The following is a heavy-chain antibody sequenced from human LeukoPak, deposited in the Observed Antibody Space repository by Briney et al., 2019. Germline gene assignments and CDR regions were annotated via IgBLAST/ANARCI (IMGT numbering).Heavy chain of an antibody. CDR2: IYSTGKN. Sequence: SETLSLTCAVSGGSINSHYWGWIRQPPGKGLQWIGDIYSTGKNNYNPSFKSRVTISLDTSKSHLSLNLTSVLAADTAIYYCVRRDTGWNYFDYWGQGILVTVSS. CDR1: GGSINSHY. J-gene: IGHJ4*02. CDR3: VRRDTGWNYFDY. D-gene: IGHD6-19*01. V-gene: IGHV4-4*08.